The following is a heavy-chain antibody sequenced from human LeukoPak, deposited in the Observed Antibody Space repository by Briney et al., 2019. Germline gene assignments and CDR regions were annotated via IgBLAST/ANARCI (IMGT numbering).Heavy chain of an antibody. CDR2: ISYDGSNK. V-gene: IGHV3-30*18. D-gene: IGHD2-15*01. CDR3: AKAVLLPSDAFDI. CDR1: GFTFSSYG. J-gene: IGHJ3*02. Sequence: PGGSLRLSCAASGFTFSSYGMHWVRQAPGKGLEWVAVISYDGSNKYYADSVKGRFTISRDNSKNTLYLQMNSLRAEDTAVYYCAKAVLLPSDAFDIWGQGTMVTVSS.